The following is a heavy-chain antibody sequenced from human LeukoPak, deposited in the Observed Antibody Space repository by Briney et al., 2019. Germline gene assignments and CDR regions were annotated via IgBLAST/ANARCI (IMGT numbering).Heavy chain of an antibody. CDR2: LGAGGAK. Sequence: GGSLRLSCEVSGFTFSNYGMDWVRQAPGKGLQWVSYLGAGGAKYYADSVKGRFTISRDNAKNSLYLQLNSLRAEDTAIYFCARDIRGYNGALDIWGQGTMVTVSS. D-gene: IGHD5-24*01. CDR1: GFTFSNYG. CDR3: ARDIRGYNGALDI. J-gene: IGHJ3*02. V-gene: IGHV3-48*03.